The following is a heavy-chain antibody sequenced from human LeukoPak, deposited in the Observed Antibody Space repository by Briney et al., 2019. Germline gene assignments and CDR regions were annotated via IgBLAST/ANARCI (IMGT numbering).Heavy chain of an antibody. Sequence: SESLSLICALSGSSIISGYYWGGIRQPPGRGLEWVGSIYHSGSTYYNPSLKSRVTISVDTSKNPFSLKLSSVTAHDRVLQYGASTLAGYCSSTRCLYFDYWRRGNLVTVSS. D-gene: IGHD2-2*03. J-gene: IGHJ4*02. CDR3: ASTLAGYCSSTRCLYFDY. CDR2: IYHSGST. CDR1: GSSIISGYY. V-gene: IGHV4-38-2*01.